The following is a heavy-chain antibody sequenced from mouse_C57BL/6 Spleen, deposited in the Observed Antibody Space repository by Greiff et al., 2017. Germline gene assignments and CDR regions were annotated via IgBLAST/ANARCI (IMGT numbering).Heavy chain of an antibody. CDR3: ARVHYYGSIYWYFDV. V-gene: IGHV1-53*01. J-gene: IGHJ1*03. Sequence: QVQLQQPGTELVKPGASVKLSCKASGYTFTSYWMHWVKQRPGQGLEWIGNINPSNGGTNYNEKFKSKATLTVDKSSSTAYMQLSSLTSEDSAVXYCARVHYYGSIYWYFDVWGTGTTVTVSS. CDR2: INPSNGGT. CDR1: GYTFTSYW. D-gene: IGHD1-1*01.